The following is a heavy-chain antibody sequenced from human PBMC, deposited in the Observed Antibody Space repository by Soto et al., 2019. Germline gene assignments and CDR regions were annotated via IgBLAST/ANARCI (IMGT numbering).Heavy chain of an antibody. V-gene: IGHV4-39*02. CDR2: VYFVGNS. CDR1: GDSISSASYF. J-gene: IGHJ4*02. D-gene: IGHD4-17*01. Sequence: SETLSLTCTVSGDSISSASYFWGWIRQPPGKGLEWIGSVYFVGNSYYNPSLKSRVSISVDASKNQFSLKLASVTAADTAVYYCARDYGDYQFDYWGQGTLVTVSS. CDR3: ARDYGDYQFDY.